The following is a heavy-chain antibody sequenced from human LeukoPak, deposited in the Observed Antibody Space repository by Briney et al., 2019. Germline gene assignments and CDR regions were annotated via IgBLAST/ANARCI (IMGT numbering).Heavy chain of an antibody. J-gene: IGHJ6*02. V-gene: IGHV3-53*01. D-gene: IGHD4-23*01. CDR3: ARDQWTGGNSLNGMDV. Sequence: GGSLRLSCAASGFTVSSNYMSWVRQAPGKGLEWVSVIYSGGNTYYADSVKGRFTISGDNSKNTVYLQMNSLRAEDTAVYYCARDQWTGGNSLNGMDVWGQGTTVTVSS. CDR2: IYSGGNT. CDR1: GFTVSSNY.